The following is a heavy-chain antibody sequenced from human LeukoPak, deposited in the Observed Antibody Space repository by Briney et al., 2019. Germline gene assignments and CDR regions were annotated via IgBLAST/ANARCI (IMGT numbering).Heavy chain of an antibody. CDR3: ASGRVRRDGYNSDFDY. CDR1: GYTFTGYY. J-gene: IGHJ4*02. D-gene: IGHD5-24*01. V-gene: IGHV1-18*04. CDR2: ISAYNGNT. Sequence: GASVTVSCKASGYTFTGYYMHWVRQAPGQGLEWMGWISAYNGNTNYAQKLQGRVTMTTDTSTSTAYMELRSLRSDDTAVYYCASGRVRRDGYNSDFDYWGQGTLVTVSS.